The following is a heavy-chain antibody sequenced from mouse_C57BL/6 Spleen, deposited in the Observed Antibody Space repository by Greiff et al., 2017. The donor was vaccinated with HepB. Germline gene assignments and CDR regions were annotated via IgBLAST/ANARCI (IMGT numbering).Heavy chain of an antibody. CDR1: GYTFTSYW. CDR2: IHPNSGST. Sequence: QVQLQQPGAELVKPGASVKLSCKASGYTFTSYWMHWVKQRPGQGLEWIGMIHPNSGSTNYNEKFKSKATLTVDKSSSTAYMQLSSLTSEDSAVYFCARSSFNWAHAMDYWGQGTSVTVSS. J-gene: IGHJ4*01. D-gene: IGHD4-1*01. CDR3: ARSSFNWAHAMDY. V-gene: IGHV1-64*01.